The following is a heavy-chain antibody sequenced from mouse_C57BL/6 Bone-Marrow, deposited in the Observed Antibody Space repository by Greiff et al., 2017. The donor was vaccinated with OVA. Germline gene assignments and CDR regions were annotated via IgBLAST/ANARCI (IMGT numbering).Heavy chain of an antibody. Sequence: VKLMESGAELAKPGASVKLSCKASGYTFTSYWMHWVKQRPGQGLEWIGYINPSSGYTKYNQKFKDKATLTADKSSSTAYMQLSSLTYEDSAVYYCASPKTAQATLFAYWGQGTLVTVSA. J-gene: IGHJ3*01. V-gene: IGHV1-7*01. CDR3: ASPKTAQATLFAY. CDR2: INPSSGYT. CDR1: GYTFTSYW. D-gene: IGHD3-2*02.